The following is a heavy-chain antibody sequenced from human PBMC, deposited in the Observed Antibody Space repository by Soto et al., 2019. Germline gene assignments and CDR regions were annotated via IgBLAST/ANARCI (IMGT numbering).Heavy chain of an antibody. D-gene: IGHD1-1*01. CDR2: IFYTGST. V-gene: IGHV4-39*01. CDR1: GGSINISGYY. Sequence: PXATLSLTCTVSGGSINISGYYWGWLRQPPGKGLEWIGSIFYTGSTYYNPSVKSRVSMSVDTSKNQFSLKLSSVTAADTAVYYCARRGLNDPFAHWGQGTLVTVSS. CDR3: ARRGLNDPFAH. J-gene: IGHJ5*02.